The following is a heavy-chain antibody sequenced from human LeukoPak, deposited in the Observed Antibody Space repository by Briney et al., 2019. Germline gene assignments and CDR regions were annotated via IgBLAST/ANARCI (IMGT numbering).Heavy chain of an antibody. Sequence: VASVKVSCTASGYTFTSYYMHWVRQAPGQGLEWIGKINPSGGSTSYAQKFQGRVTMTRDTSTSTVYMELSSLRSEDTAVYYCAREWRDSGSHFDYWGQGTLVTVSS. CDR2: INPSGGST. V-gene: IGHV1-46*01. D-gene: IGHD1-26*01. J-gene: IGHJ4*02. CDR1: GYTFTSYY. CDR3: AREWRDSGSHFDY.